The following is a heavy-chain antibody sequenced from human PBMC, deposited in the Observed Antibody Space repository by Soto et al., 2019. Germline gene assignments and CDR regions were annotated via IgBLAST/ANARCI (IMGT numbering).Heavy chain of an antibody. CDR1: GFTFSSYA. J-gene: IGHJ6*02. CDR3: VKVRSAPYAYGMDV. D-gene: IGHD2-2*01. Sequence: PGGSLRLSCSASGFTFSSYAMHWVRQAPGKGLVYVSAISSNGGSIYYADSVKGRFTIFRDNSKNTLYLQMSSLRADDTAVYYCVKVRSAPYAYGMDVWGQGTTVTVSS. V-gene: IGHV3-64D*08. CDR2: ISSNGGSI.